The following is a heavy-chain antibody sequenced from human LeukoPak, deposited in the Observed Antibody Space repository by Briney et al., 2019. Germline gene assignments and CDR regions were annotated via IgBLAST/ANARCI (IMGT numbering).Heavy chain of an antibody. V-gene: IGHV3-23*01. CDR1: GFTFSSYA. CDR3: ARDSPLPDY. D-gene: IGHD2-2*01. Sequence: GGSLRLSCAASGFTFSSYATSWVRQAPGKGLEWVSSISGSGGNRYYADSVKGRFTISRDNSKNTLYLQMNSLRAEDTAVYYCARDSPLPDYWGQGTLVTVSS. CDR2: ISGSGGNR. J-gene: IGHJ4*02.